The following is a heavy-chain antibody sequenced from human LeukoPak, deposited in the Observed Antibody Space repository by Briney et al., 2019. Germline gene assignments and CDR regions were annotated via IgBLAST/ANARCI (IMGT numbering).Heavy chain of an antibody. V-gene: IGHV4-34*01. J-gene: IGHJ6*02. CDR2: INHSGST. CDR3: ARNPYYDSSGYYYWNYYYGMDV. Sequence: SETLSLTCAVYGGSFSGYYWSWIRQPPGKGLEWIGEINHSGSTNYNPSLKSRVTISLDTSKNQFSLKLSSVTAADTAVYYCARNPYYDSSGYYYWNYYYGMDVWGQGTTVTVSS. D-gene: IGHD3-22*01. CDR1: GGSFSGYY.